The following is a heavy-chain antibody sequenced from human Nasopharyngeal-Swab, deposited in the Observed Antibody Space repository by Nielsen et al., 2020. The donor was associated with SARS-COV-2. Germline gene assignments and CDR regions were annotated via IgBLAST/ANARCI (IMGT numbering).Heavy chain of an antibody. CDR3: ARGNGQMDY. D-gene: IGHD5-24*01. CDR2: IKQDGSEK. Sequence: ARQAPGKGLEWVANIKQDGSEKYYVDSVKGRFTISRDNAKNSLYLQMNSLRAEDTAVYYCARGNGQMDYWGQGTQVTVSS. J-gene: IGHJ4*02. V-gene: IGHV3-7*04.